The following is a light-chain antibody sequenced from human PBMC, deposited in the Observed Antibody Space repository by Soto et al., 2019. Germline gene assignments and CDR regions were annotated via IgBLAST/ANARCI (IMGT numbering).Light chain of an antibody. J-gene: IGKJ1*01. Sequence: EIVMTQSPATLSFSPWEIATLSCMASQSVSSSLAWYQQKPGQAPSLLIYGASTRATGIPARFSGSGSGTEFTLTISSLQSEDCAVYYCQQYKNWPWTFGQGTKVDIK. CDR1: QSVSSS. V-gene: IGKV3-15*01. CDR2: GAS. CDR3: QQYKNWPWT.